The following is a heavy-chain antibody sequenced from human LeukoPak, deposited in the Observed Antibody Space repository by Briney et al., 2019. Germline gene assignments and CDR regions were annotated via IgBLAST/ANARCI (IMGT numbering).Heavy chain of an antibody. J-gene: IGHJ4*02. CDR3: AREPQV. V-gene: IGHV3-30*04. Sequence: GGSLRLSCAASGFTFSSYAMHWVRQAPGKGLEWVAVISFDGNNKNHADSVKGRFTISRDNSKKMLYLQMNSLRAEDMAVYYCAREPQVWGQGTLVTVSS. CDR1: GFTFSSYA. CDR2: ISFDGNNK.